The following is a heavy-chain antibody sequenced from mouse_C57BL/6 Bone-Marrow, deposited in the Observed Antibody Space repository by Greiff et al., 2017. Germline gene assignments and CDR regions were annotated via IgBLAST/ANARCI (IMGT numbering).Heavy chain of an antibody. CDR2: IRLKSDNYAT. D-gene: IGHD2-1*01. CDR1: GFTFSNYW. CDR3: TGAIYYGNWYFDV. Sequence: EVKLEESGGGLVQPGGSMKLSCVASGFTFSNYWMNWVRQSPEKGLEWVAQIRLKSDNYATHYAESVKGRFTISRDDSKSSVYLQMNNLRAEDTGIYYCTGAIYYGNWYFDVWGTGTTVTVSS. V-gene: IGHV6-3*01. J-gene: IGHJ1*03.